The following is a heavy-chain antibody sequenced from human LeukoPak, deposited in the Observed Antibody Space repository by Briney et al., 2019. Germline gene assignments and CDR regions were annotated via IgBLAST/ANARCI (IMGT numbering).Heavy chain of an antibody. CDR2: IIRKSYGRTK. D-gene: IGHD3-3*01. J-gene: IGHJ6*04. CDR3: TRDHDFWSGPFDV. V-gene: IGHV3-49*04. CDR1: GFTFGDYS. Sequence: PGGSLRLSCTASGFTFGDYSLSWVRQAPENGLEWAGLIIRKSYGRTKEYAPSVKGRFILSRDDSKSTAYLQMSSLKTEDTAVYYCTRDHDFWSGPFDVWGKGTTVTVSS.